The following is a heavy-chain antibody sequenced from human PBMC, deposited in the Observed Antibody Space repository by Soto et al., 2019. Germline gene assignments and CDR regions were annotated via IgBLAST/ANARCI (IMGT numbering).Heavy chain of an antibody. D-gene: IGHD3-10*01. CDR2: ISGSGGST. V-gene: IGHV3-23*01. J-gene: IGHJ3*02. CDR1: GFTFSSYA. CDR3: AKAFSITMVRGVIIDAFDI. Sequence: EVQLLEPGGGLVQPGGSLRLSCAASGFTFSSYAMSWVRQAPGKGLEWVSAISGSGGSTYYADSVKGRFTISRDNSKNTLYLQMNSLRAEDTAVYYCAKAFSITMVRGVIIDAFDIWGQGTMVTVSS.